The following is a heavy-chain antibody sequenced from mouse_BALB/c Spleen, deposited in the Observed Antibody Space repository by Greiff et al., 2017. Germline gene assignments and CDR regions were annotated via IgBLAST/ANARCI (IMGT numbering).Heavy chain of an antibody. Sequence: EVKLMESGGGLVQPGGSRKLSCAASGFTFSSFGMHWVRQAPEKGLEWVAYISSGSSTIYYADTVKGRFTISRDNPKNTLFLQMTSLRSEDTAMYYCARYGRGAMDYWGQGTSVTVSS. CDR1: GFTFSSFG. D-gene: IGHD1-1*01. V-gene: IGHV5-17*02. CDR3: ARYGRGAMDY. J-gene: IGHJ4*01. CDR2: ISSGSSTI.